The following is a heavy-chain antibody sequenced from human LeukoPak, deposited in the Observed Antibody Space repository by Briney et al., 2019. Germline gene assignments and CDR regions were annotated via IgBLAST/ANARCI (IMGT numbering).Heavy chain of an antibody. Sequence: GGSLRLSCAASGFAFSSYHLSWGRQAPGKGLEGISFMSNDGSTTYYTGSVKGRCTISRDNARNSMYLQMSSLRADDTAVYYCSRGGGSDSSPRINAFDIWGQGTMLTVSS. CDR3: SRGGGSDSSPRINAFDI. CDR1: GFAFSSYH. CDR2: MSNDGSTT. J-gene: IGHJ3*02. V-gene: IGHV3-48*01. D-gene: IGHD3-22*01.